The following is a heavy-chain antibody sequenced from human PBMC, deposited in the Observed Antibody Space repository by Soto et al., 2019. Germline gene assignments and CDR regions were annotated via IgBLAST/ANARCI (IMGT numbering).Heavy chain of an antibody. CDR1: GGSVSGDSSSRSSFF. CDR3: ARRFGSFDY. J-gene: IGHJ4*02. D-gene: IGHD1-26*01. Sequence: TLSLTCTVSGGSVSGDSSSRSSFFWAWIRQPPGKGLEWIGSISFSGSTYYNPSLKSRVTISVDTSKNEFSLNLISVTAADTSVYYCARRFGSFDYWGQGILVTVS. V-gene: IGHV4-39*01. CDR2: ISFSGST.